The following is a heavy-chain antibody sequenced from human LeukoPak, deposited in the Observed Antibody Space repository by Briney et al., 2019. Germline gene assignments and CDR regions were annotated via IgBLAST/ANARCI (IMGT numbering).Heavy chain of an antibody. CDR2: INHSGST. J-gene: IGHJ1*01. D-gene: IGHD2-8*01. CDR1: GGSFSGYY. V-gene: IGHV4-34*01. Sequence: PSETLSLTCAVYGGSFSGYYWSWIRQPPGKGLEWIGEINHSGSTNYNPSLKSRVTISVDTSKNQFSLKLSSVTAADTAVYYCARKVSFHQWGQGTLVTVSS. CDR3: ARKVSFHQ.